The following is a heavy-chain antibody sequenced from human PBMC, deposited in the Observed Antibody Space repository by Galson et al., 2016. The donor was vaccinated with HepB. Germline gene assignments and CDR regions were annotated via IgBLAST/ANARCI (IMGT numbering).Heavy chain of an antibody. J-gene: IGHJ4*02. CDR3: ARRRHDGTGHRYLDY. CDR2: INYRANT. V-gene: IGHV4-39*01. Sequence: ETLSLTCTVSGGSISSFAHLWDYWDWIRQVPGKGLEWIATINYRANTVYNPSLKSRVTISVDTAKNQFSLWLTSVDAADTAIYYCARRRHDGTGHRYLDYWGQGILVTVSS. CDR1: GGSISSFAHLWDY. D-gene: IGHD3-22*01.